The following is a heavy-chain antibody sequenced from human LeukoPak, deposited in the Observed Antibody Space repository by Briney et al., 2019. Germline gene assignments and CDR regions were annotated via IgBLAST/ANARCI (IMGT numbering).Heavy chain of an antibody. CDR2: IWYDGSNK. Sequence: GGSLRLPCAASGFTFSSYGMHWVRQAPGKGLQWVAVIWYDGSNKYYADSVKGRFTISRDNSKNTLYLQMNSLRAEDTAVYYCASQGSSHAFDIWGQGTMVTVSS. J-gene: IGHJ3*02. CDR1: GFTFSSYG. V-gene: IGHV3-33*01. CDR3: ASQGSSHAFDI.